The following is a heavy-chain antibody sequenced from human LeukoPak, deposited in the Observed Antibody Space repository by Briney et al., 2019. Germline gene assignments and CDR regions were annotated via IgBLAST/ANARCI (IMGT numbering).Heavy chain of an antibody. D-gene: IGHD6-19*01. CDR3: ARDPGSHNSSGWYDY. V-gene: IGHV3-11*01. J-gene: IGHJ4*02. CDR2: ISSSGNNK. CDR1: GLTFSGYF. Sequence: GGSLRLSCAASGLTFSGYFMGWVRQAPGKGLEWISYISSSGNNKYYADSVKGRFTISRDNAKNSLYLQMNSLRAEDTAVYYCARDPGSHNSSGWYDYWGQGTLVTVSS.